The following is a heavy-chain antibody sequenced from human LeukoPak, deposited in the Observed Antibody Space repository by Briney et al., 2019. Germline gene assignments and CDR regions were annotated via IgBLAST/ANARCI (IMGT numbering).Heavy chain of an antibody. D-gene: IGHD3-3*01. J-gene: IGHJ4*02. Sequence: PSETLSLTCTVSGGSISSYYWSWIRQPPGKGLEWIGYIYYSGSTNYNPSLKSRVTISVDTSKNQFSLKLSSVTAADTAVYYCARERNDFWSGYPYYFDYWGQGTLVTVSS. V-gene: IGHV4-59*12. CDR2: IYYSGST. CDR1: GGSISSYY. CDR3: ARERNDFWSGYPYYFDY.